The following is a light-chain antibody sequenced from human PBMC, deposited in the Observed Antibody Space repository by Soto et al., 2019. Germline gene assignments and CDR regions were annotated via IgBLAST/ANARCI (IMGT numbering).Light chain of an antibody. Sequence: QSVLTQPPSVSGAPGQRVTISCTGSSSNIGAGYDVQWYQQLPGTAPKLLIYSTIQRPSGGPDRFSGSKSGTSASLAITGLQAEDEADYYCQSYDSGLSIWVFGGGTKLTVL. V-gene: IGLV1-40*01. CDR1: SSNIGAGYD. J-gene: IGLJ3*02. CDR3: QSYDSGLSIWV. CDR2: STI.